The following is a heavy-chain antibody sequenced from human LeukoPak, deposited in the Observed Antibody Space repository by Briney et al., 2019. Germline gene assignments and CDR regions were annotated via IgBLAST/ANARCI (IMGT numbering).Heavy chain of an antibody. CDR1: GFTFSSYA. CDR3: AKDRGNWNHGPNWFDP. D-gene: IGHD1-1*01. J-gene: IGHJ5*02. CDR2: ISGSGGST. V-gene: IGHV3-23*01. Sequence: PGGSLRLSCAASGFTFSSYAMSWVRQAPGKGLEWVSAISGSGGSTYYADSVKGRFTISRDNSKNTLCLQMNSLRAEDTAVYYCAKDRGNWNHGPNWFDPWGQGTLVTVSS.